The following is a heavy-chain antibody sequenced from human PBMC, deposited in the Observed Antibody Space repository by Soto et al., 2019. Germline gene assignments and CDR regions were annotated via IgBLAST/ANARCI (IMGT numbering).Heavy chain of an antibody. J-gene: IGHJ5*02. CDR1: GGSISSGGYY. V-gene: IGHV4-31*03. Sequence: SETLSLTCTVSGGSISSGGYYWSWIRQHPGKGLEWIGYIYYSGSTYYNPSLKSRVTISVDTSKNQFSLKLSSVTAADTAVYYCARDRATVVTFGWFDPWGQGTLVTVSS. D-gene: IGHD4-17*01. CDR3: ARDRATVVTFGWFDP. CDR2: IYYSGST.